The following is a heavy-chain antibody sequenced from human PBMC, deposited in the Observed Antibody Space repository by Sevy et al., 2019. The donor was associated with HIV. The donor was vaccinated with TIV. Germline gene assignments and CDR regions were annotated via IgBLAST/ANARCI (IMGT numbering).Heavy chain of an antibody. CDR3: ARERGEWENGY. V-gene: IGHV3-33*01. D-gene: IGHD1-26*01. Sequence: GGSLRLSCAASGFTFSSYGMHWVRQAPGKGLEWVAVIWYDGSNKYYADSVKGRFTISRDNSKNTLYLQMNSLRAEDTAVYYCARERGEWENGYWGQGTLVTVSS. J-gene: IGHJ4*02. CDR1: GFTFSSYG. CDR2: IWYDGSNK.